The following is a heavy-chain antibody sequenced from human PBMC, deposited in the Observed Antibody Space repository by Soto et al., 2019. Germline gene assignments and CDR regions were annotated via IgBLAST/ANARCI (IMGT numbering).Heavy chain of an antibody. V-gene: IGHV3-23*01. Sequence: SLRLSCAASGFTFSTYAMTWVRQAPGKGLEWVSTISGSGSSTYYADSVNGRFTISRDNSKNTLFLQMNSLRAEDTAVYYCARDVNPSYWGHGTLVTAPQ. CDR3: ARDVNPSY. CDR2: ISGSGSST. CDR1: GFTFSTYA. J-gene: IGHJ4*01.